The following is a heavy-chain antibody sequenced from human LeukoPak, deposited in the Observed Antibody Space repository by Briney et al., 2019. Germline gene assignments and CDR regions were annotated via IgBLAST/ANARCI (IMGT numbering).Heavy chain of an antibody. V-gene: IGHV3-66*02. CDR3: ARGFSGCYCPGY. D-gene: IGHD1-26*01. CDR2: NYIGGST. Sequence: PGGSLRLSCAASGFTVNNNYMSWVRQAPGKGLEGVSVNYIGGSTYYADSVKGRFTISRDNSKNTLYLQMNSLKTEDTAVYYCARGFSGCYCPGYWGQGTLVTVSS. CDR1: GFTVNNNY. J-gene: IGHJ4*02.